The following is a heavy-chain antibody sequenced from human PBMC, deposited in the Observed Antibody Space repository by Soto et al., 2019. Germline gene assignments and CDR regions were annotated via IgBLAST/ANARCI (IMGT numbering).Heavy chain of an antibody. J-gene: IGHJ4*02. V-gene: IGHV3-23*01. CDR2: ISGTGGST. D-gene: IGHD3-16*01. Sequence: EAQLLESGGGLVQPGGSLRLSCTASGFTFSSYVMSWVRQAPGKGLEWVSAISGTGGSTYYADSVKGRFTISRDNPNNTLFLQMNSLRDDDTAVYYCAKGRGSDLGRYWGQGTLVTVSS. CDR3: AKGRGSDLGRY. CDR1: GFTFSSYV.